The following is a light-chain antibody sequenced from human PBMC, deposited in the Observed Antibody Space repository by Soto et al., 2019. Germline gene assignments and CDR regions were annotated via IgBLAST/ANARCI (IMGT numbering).Light chain of an antibody. V-gene: IGKV1-5*01. Sequence: DIQMTQSPSTLSASVGDRVTITCRASESVSSWLAWYQQKPGKAPKLLIYGASSLERGVPSRFSGRGSGTEFTLTISGLQAEDFATYYCQQYQTFSATFGPGTKVDIK. CDR1: ESVSSW. CDR2: GAS. CDR3: QQYQTFSAT. J-gene: IGKJ1*01.